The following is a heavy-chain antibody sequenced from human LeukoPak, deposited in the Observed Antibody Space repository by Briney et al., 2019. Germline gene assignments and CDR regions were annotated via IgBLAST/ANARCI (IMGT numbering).Heavy chain of an antibody. Sequence: GGSLRLSCAASGFTLSSYWMHWVRQAPGKGLEWVAVISYDGSNKYYADSVKGRFTISGDNSKNTLYLQMNSLRAEDTAVYYCAKVSPEGATFGGSYYFDYWGQGTLVTVSS. V-gene: IGHV3-30*18. CDR2: ISYDGSNK. CDR1: GFTLSSYW. D-gene: IGHD1-26*01. CDR3: AKVSPEGATFGGSYYFDY. J-gene: IGHJ4*02.